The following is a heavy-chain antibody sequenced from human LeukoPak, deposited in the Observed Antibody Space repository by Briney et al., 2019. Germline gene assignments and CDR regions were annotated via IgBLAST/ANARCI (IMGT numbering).Heavy chain of an antibody. J-gene: IGHJ4*02. Sequence: SETLSLTCTVSGGSISSSYSWGWIRQPPGKGLEWIGSIYYSGSTYYNPPLKSRVTISVDTSKNHFSLKLSSVTAADTAVYYCARLTSSLDYWGQGTLVTVSS. V-gene: IGHV4-39*02. CDR2: IYYSGST. CDR3: ARLTSSLDY. D-gene: IGHD4/OR15-4a*01. CDR1: GGSISSSYS.